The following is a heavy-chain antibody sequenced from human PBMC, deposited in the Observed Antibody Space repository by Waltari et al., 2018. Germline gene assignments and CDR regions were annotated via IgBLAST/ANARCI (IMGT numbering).Heavy chain of an antibody. D-gene: IGHD2-15*01. CDR1: GVSISSYY. J-gene: IGHJ6*02. CDR3: ARDRTPGGGYYYYGMDV. Sequence: QVQLQESGPGLVKPSETLSLTCTVSGVSISSYYWSWIRQPPGKGLEWIGSIYYSWSTNYNPSLKSRVTISVDTSKNQFSLKLSSVTAADTAVYYCARDRTPGGGYYYYGMDVWGQGTTVTVSS. CDR2: IYYSWST. V-gene: IGHV4-59*01.